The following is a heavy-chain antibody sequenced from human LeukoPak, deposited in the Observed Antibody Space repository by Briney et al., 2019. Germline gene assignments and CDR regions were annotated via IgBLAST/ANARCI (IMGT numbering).Heavy chain of an antibody. D-gene: IGHD6-13*01. CDR1: GGTFSSYA. CDR3: ARGSVAAAGTFDY. V-gene: IGHV1-8*02. J-gene: IGHJ4*02. CDR2: MNPNSGNT. Sequence: GSSVKVSCKASGGTFSSYAISWVRQAPGQGLEWMGWMNPNSGNTGYAQKFQGRVTMTRNTSISTAYMELSSLRSEDTAVYYCARGSVAAAGTFDYWGQGTLVTVSP.